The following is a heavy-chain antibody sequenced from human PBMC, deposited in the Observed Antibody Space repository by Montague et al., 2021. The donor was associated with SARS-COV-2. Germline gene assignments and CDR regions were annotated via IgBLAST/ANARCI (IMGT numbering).Heavy chain of an antibody. D-gene: IGHD2-21*01. CDR2: IYHSGTT. CDR3: ARRHIVASNRAFDY. V-gene: IGHV4-38-2*02. J-gene: IGHJ4*02. CDR1: GNSITNNYY. Sequence: SETLSLTCTVSGNSITNNYYWGWIRPPPGKGLEWIGTIYHSGTTYYNPSLKSQVTISVDTYNNQFSLKLTSVTAADTVVYYCARRHIVASNRAFDYWGQGTLVTVSS.